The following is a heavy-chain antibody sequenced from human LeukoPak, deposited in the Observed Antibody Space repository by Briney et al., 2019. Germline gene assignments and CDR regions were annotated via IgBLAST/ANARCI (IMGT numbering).Heavy chain of an antibody. D-gene: IGHD1-1*01. CDR3: ARGGTTGTTGDWFDP. CDR2: IIPTFGTA. J-gene: IGHJ5*02. CDR1: GGTFSSYA. Sequence: GASVKVSCKASGGTFSSYAISWVRQAPGQGLEWMGGIIPTFGTANYAQKFQGGVTITADESTSTAYMELSSLRSEDTAVYYCARGGTTGTTGDWFDPWGQGTLVTVSS. V-gene: IGHV1-69*13.